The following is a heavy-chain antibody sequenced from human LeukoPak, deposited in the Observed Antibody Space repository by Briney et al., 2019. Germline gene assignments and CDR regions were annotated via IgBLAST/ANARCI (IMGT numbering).Heavy chain of an antibody. D-gene: IGHD3-9*01. J-gene: IGHJ5*02. CDR1: GGSISSSSYY. V-gene: IGHV4-39*07. Sequence: SQTLSLTCTVSGGSISSSSYYWGWIRQPPGKGLEWIGSIYYSGSTYYNPSLKSRVTMSVDTSKNQFSLKLSSVTAADTAVYYCAREAVKYFDWLAPNGFDPWGQGTLVTVSS. CDR3: AREAVKYFDWLAPNGFDP. CDR2: IYYSGST.